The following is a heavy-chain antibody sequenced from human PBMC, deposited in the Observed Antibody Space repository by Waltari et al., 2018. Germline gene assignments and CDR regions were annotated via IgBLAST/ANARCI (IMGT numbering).Heavy chain of an antibody. Sequence: QVQLVESGGGVVQPGRSLRLSCAASGFTFSSYGMHWVRQAPGKGLEWVAVIWYDGSNKYYADSVKGRFTISRDNSKNTLYLQMNSLRAEDTAVYYCAKEAATSPGYWGQGTLVTVSS. J-gene: IGHJ4*02. CDR3: AKEAATSPGY. CDR2: IWYDGSNK. V-gene: IGHV3-33*06. D-gene: IGHD6-25*01. CDR1: GFTFSSYG.